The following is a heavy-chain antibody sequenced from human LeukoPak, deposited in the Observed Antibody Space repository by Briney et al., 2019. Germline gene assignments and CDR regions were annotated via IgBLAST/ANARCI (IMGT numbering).Heavy chain of an antibody. J-gene: IGHJ4*02. CDR2: IYYSGST. CDR1: GGSISSGDYY. V-gene: IGHV4-30-4*01. D-gene: IGHD6-19*01. CDR3: ARDTLAVAAGGFDY. Sequence: TPSQTLSLTCTVSGGSISSGDYYWSWIRQPPGKGLEWIGYIYYSGSTYYNPSLKSRVTISVDTSKNQFSLKLSFVTAADTAVYYCARDTLAVAAGGFDYWGQGTLVTVSS.